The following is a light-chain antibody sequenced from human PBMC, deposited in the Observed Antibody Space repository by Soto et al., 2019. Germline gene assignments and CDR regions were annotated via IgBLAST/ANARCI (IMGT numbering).Light chain of an antibody. CDR3: QSYDIRLSAWV. CDR2: AFT. V-gene: IGLV1-40*01. J-gene: IGLJ3*02. Sequence: QSVLTQPPSVSGAPGQTVTISCTWNRSNIGAGYDVHWYQQGLDKAPKLVIYAFTSRPSGVPDRFSGSRSASSASLTVTGLQAEDEADYYCQSYDIRLSAWVFGGGTKLTVL. CDR1: RSNIGAGYD.